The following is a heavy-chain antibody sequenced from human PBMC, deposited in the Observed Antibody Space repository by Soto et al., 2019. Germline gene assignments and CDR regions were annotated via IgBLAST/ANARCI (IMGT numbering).Heavy chain of an antibody. CDR1: GYTFTSYD. J-gene: IGHJ4*02. V-gene: IGHV1-8*01. D-gene: IGHD6-19*01. CDR3: AREYSSCWSKD. CDR2: MNPSSGNT. Sequence: QVQLVQSGAEVKKPGASVKVSCKASGYTFTSYDINWVRQATGQGLEWMGWMNPSSGNTGYAQKFQGRVAMTRNTSTSTAYMALSILRSEETAVSYRAREYSSCWSKDWGQGTLVTVSS.